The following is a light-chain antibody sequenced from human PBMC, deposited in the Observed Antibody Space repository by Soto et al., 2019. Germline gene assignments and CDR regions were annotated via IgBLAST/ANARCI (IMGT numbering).Light chain of an antibody. CDR1: QSVSSSY. CDR2: GSS. J-gene: IGKJ2*01. V-gene: IGKV3-20*01. CDR3: QQYGSSPPKYT. Sequence: EIVLTQSPGTLSLSPGERATLSCRASQSVSSSYLAWYQQKPGQAPRLLIYGSSSRAAGIPDRCSCSGSGTDFTLTISRLEPEDFAVYYCQQYGSSPPKYTFGQGTKLEIK.